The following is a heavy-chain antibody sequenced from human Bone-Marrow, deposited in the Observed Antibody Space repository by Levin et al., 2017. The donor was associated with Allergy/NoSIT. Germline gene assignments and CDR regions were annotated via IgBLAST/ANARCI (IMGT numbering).Heavy chain of an antibody. J-gene: IGHJ4*02. V-gene: IGHV4-31*03. CDR2: IYYNGST. D-gene: IGHD3-10*01. CDR1: GASIRSGAYY. Sequence: SETLSLTCTVSGASIRSGAYYWSWVRQPPGQGLEWIGYIYYNGSTYFNPSLKSRVSISVYTSKNQFSLKLSSVTAADTADYYCARVLAGFDGSAMAYDYWGRGSLVTVSS. CDR3: ARVLAGFDGSAMAYDY.